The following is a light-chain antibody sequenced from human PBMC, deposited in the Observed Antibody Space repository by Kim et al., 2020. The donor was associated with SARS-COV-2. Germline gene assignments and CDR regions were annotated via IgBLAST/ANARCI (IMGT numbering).Light chain of an antibody. CDR3: QQYYIIPLS. V-gene: IGKV4-1*01. J-gene: IGKJ4*01. Sequence: MNCKYSQSDGCSADNKNYVAWYQQRPGNRTKLLIHWEAAREAGVPARCSGSGSGTDFTLTISSLQAEDVAVYYCQQYYIIPLSFGGGTKVDI. CDR1: QSDGCSADNKNY. CDR2: WEA.